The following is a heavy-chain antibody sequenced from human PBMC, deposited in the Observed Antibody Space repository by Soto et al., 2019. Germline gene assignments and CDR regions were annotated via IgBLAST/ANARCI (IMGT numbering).Heavy chain of an antibody. D-gene: IGHD3-16*01. CDR3: ARVPRRGGYYYYMDV. CDR2: IYYSGST. V-gene: IGHV4-39*01. Sequence: SETLSLTCTVSGGSISSSSYYWGWIRQPPGKGLEWIGSIYYSGSTYYNPSLKSRVTISVDTSKNQFSLKLSSVTAADTAVYYCARVPRRGGYYYYMDVWGKGTTVTVSS. CDR1: GGSISSSSYY. J-gene: IGHJ6*03.